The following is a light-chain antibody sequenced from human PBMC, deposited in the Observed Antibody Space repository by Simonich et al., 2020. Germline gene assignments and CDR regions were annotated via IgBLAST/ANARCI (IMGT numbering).Light chain of an antibody. CDR1: SSDVGSYNL. CDR2: EGS. J-gene: IGLJ3*02. V-gene: IGLV2-14*02. CDR3: SSYTRSSTL. Sequence: QSALTQPASVSGSPGQSITISCTGTSSDVGSYNLVSWYQQHPGKAPKLMSYEGSKRPSVVSNRFSGSKSGNTASLTISGLQAEDEADYYCSSYTRSSTLFGGGTKLTVL.